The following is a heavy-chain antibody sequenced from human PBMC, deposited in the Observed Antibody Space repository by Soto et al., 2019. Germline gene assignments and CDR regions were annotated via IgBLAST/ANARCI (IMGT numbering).Heavy chain of an antibody. J-gene: IGHJ6*02. CDR1: GFTFSSYS. D-gene: IGHD6-13*01. Sequence: GGSLRLSCAASGFTFSSYSMNWVRQAPGKGLEWVSSISSSSSYIYYADSVKGRFTISRDNAKNSLYLQMNSLRAEDTAVYYCARRSGSSYYYYYYGMDVWGQGTTVTVSS. CDR2: ISSSSSYI. CDR3: ARRSGSSYYYYYYGMDV. V-gene: IGHV3-21*01.